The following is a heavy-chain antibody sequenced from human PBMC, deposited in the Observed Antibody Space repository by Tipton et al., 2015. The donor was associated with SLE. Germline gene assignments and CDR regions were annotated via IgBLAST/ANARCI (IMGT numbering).Heavy chain of an antibody. V-gene: IGHV1-69*09. CDR1: GGTFSNYA. Sequence: QLVQSGAEVKKPGSSVKVSCKASGGTFSNYAISWVRQAPGQGLEWMGRIIPILGIANYAQKFQGRVTITADKSTSTAYMGLSSLRSDDAAVYYCAGGVGTKGVLDYWGQGTLVTVSS. CDR3: AGGVGTKGVLDY. D-gene: IGHD3-3*01. CDR2: IIPILGIA. J-gene: IGHJ4*02.